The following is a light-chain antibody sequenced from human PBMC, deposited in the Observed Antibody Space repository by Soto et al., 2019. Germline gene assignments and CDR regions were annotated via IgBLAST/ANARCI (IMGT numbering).Light chain of an antibody. V-gene: IGLV2-23*02. CDR1: SSSLGSYNY. CDR3: CSYAGRASWV. Sequence: QSVLTQPASVSGSPGQSITISCTGTSSSLGSYNYVSWYQQHPGKAPKLMIFEVSQRPSEVSYRFSGSKSGNTASRTISGLQADDEAEYYCCSYAGRASWVFGGGTKVTVL. J-gene: IGLJ3*02. CDR2: EVS.